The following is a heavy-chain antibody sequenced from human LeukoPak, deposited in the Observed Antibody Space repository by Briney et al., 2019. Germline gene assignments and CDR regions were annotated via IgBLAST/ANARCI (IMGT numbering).Heavy chain of an antibody. V-gene: IGHV4-39*01. J-gene: IGHJ6*03. D-gene: IGHD3-10*01. CDR1: GVSISSSNSY. CDR2: IYYSGNT. Sequence: PSETLSLTCTVSGVSISSSNSYWGWIRQPPGKGLEWIGSIYYSGNTYYNASLKSQVSISIDTSKNQFSLRLTSVTAADTAVYYCASVRRGFGESSKYYSYYYMHVWGNGTTVTIAS. CDR3: ASVRRGFGESSKYYSYYYMHV.